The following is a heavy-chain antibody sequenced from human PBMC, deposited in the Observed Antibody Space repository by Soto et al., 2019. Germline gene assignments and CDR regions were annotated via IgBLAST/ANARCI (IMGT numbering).Heavy chain of an antibody. D-gene: IGHD3-3*02. CDR1: GGSIRNISFY. J-gene: IGHJ5*02. V-gene: IGHV4-39*01. Sequence: SETLSLTCSVTGGSIRNISFYWVWIRQAPGKGLEWIGSIYFTGKMWPHPSLKSRLSTSADTSKNQFSLRLTSVTAADTAVYYWAISHILPRFYLAPWGKGTRVTVAS. CDR3: AISHILPRFYLAP. CDR2: IYFTGKM.